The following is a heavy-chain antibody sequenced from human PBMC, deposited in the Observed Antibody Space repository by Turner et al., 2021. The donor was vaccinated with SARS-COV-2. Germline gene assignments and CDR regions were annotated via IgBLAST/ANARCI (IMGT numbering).Heavy chain of an antibody. V-gene: IGHV6-1*01. CDR3: ARGAYNSGWA. CDR2: TYYKSKWYN. D-gene: IGHD6-19*01. Sequence: QVQLQQSGPGLVKPSQTLSPTCAISGASFSSNTAAWNWISHSPSRGLEWLGRTYYKSKWYNDYAVSVKRRITINPDTSKNQFSLQLNSVTPEDTAVYYCARGAYNSGWAWGQGTLVTVSS. CDR1: GASFSSNTAA. J-gene: IGHJ5*02.